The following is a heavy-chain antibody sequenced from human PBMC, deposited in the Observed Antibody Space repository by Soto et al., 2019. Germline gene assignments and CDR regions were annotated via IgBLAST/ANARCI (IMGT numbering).Heavy chain of an antibody. Sequence: SETLSLTCTVSGGSFSSSSYYWGWIRQPPGKGLEWIGSIYYSGSTYYNPSLKSRVTISVDTSKNQFSLKLSSVTAADTAVYYCARQSYSRGNYPYYYYGMDVWGQGTTVTVSS. CDR2: IYYSGST. CDR1: GGSFSSSSYY. D-gene: IGHD1-26*01. V-gene: IGHV4-39*01. J-gene: IGHJ6*02. CDR3: ARQSYSRGNYPYYYYGMDV.